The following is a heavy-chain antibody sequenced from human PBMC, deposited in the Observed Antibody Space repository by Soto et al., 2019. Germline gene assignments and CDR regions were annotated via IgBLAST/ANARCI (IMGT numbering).Heavy chain of an antibody. Sequence: EVQLVESGGGLVQPGGSLRLSCAASGFTFSSYEMNWVRQAPGKGLEWVSYISSSGSTIYYADSVKGRFTISRDNAKNSLYLQMTSLRAEDTAVYYCARGELRDWYFDLWGRGTLVTVSS. J-gene: IGHJ2*01. CDR1: GFTFSSYE. V-gene: IGHV3-48*03. CDR3: ARGELRDWYFDL. CDR2: ISSSGSTI. D-gene: IGHD1-26*01.